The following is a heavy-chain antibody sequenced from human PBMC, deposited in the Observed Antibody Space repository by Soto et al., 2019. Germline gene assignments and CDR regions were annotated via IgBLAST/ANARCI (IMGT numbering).Heavy chain of an antibody. CDR2: ITSTSSAI. D-gene: IGHD1-26*01. CDR3: ARGPGATTYFDY. Sequence: GGSLRLSCAASGFPFSFYSMNWVRQAPGKGLEWISYITSTSSAINYADSVRGRFTISRDNAMRSLFLHMSSLRSEDTAVYYCARGPGATTYFDYWGQGTLVTVSS. V-gene: IGHV3-48*01. J-gene: IGHJ4*02. CDR1: GFPFSFYS.